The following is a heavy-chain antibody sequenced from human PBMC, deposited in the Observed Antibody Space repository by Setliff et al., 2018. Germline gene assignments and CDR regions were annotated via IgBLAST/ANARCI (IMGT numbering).Heavy chain of an antibody. CDR1: GYGFTSHY. J-gene: IGHJ5*02. CDR2: VNPSGGKT. D-gene: IGHD3-22*01. V-gene: IGHV1-46*01. CDR3: ARAPWGDDYDSLYTWFDP. Sequence: ASVKVSCKTSGYGFTSHYFHWSLQAPGQGLEWMGIVNPSGGKTTLSQKFQGRVSMTADASTATVYMELHSLTSEDTAIYYCARAPWGDDYDSLYTWFDPWGQGSLVTVSS.